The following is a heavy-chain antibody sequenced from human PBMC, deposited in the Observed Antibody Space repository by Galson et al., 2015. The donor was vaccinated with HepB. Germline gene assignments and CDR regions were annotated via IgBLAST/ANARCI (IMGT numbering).Heavy chain of an antibody. CDR2: ISAYNGNT. J-gene: IGHJ6*03. Sequence: SVKVSCKASGYTFTSYGISWVRQAPGQGLEWMGWISAYNGNTNYAQKLQGRVTMTTDTSTSTAYMELRSLRSDDTAVYYCAREGVVVVAATGYYYYMDVWGKGTTVTVSS. CDR1: GYTFTSYG. V-gene: IGHV1-18*01. D-gene: IGHD2-15*01. CDR3: AREGVVVVAATGYYYYMDV.